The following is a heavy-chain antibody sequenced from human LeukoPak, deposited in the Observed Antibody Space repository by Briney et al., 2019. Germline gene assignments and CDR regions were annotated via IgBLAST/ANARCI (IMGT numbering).Heavy chain of an antibody. CDR1: GFTFSSYG. CDR3: AKDSTGRKYQLHLDV. CDR2: ISYDGSNK. V-gene: IGHV3-30*18. J-gene: IGHJ6*04. D-gene: IGHD2-2*01. Sequence: PGGSLRLSCAASGFTFSSYGMHWVRQAPGKGLEWVAVISYDGSNKYYADSVKGRFTISRDNSKNTLYLQMNSLRAEDTAVYYCAKDSTGRKYQLHLDVWGKGTTVTVSS.